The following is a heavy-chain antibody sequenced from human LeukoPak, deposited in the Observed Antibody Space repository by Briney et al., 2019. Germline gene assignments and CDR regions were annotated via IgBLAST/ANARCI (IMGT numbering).Heavy chain of an antibody. J-gene: IGHJ4*02. CDR2: IYYSGST. V-gene: IGHV4-39*01. Sequence: SETLSLTCTVSGGSISSSSYYWGWIRQPPGKGLEWIGSIYYSGSTYYNPSLRSRVTISVDTSKNQFSLKLSSVTAADTAVYYCARHMARAVAAPFDYWGQGTLVTVSS. CDR3: ARHMARAVAAPFDY. D-gene: IGHD6-19*01. CDR1: GGSISSSSYY.